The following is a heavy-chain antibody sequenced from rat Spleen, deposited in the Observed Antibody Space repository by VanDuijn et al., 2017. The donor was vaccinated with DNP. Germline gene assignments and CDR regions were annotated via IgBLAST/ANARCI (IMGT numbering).Heavy chain of an antibody. CDR2: ISTSGGST. D-gene: IGHD1-12*03. V-gene: IGHV5S13*01. Sequence: EVRLVESGGALVQPGRSLKLSCVASGFTFSKYGMAWVRQAPTKGLEWVATISTSGGSTFYRHSVKGRFTISRDNAKDTLYLQMNSLRSEDTATYYCAREGDYYDGYGDALDAWGQGTSVTVSS. CDR3: AREGDYYDGYGDALDA. J-gene: IGHJ4*01. CDR1: GFTFSKYG.